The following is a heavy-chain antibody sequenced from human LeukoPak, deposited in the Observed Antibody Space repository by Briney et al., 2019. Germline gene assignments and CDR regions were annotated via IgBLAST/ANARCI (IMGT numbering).Heavy chain of an antibody. CDR1: GGSISSGGYY. CDR2: IYYGGST. J-gene: IGHJ4*02. V-gene: IGHV4-30-4*08. D-gene: IGHD3-10*01. CDR3: ARILTVVRGVIITSYYFDY. Sequence: SQTLSLTCTVSGGSISSGGYYWSWIRQPPGKGLEWIGYIYYGGSTYYNPSLKSRVTISVDTSKNQFSLKLSSVTAADTAVYYCARILTVVRGVIITSYYFDYWGQGTLVTVSS.